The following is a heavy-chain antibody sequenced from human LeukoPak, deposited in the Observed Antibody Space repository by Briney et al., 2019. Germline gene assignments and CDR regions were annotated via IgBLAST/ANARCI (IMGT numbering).Heavy chain of an antibody. CDR2: IKQDGSEK. CDR1: GFTFSSYW. Sequence: PGGSLRLSCADSGFTFSSYWMSWVRQAPGKGLEWVANIKQDGSEKYYVDSVKGRFTISRDNAKKSLYLQMNSLSAEDTAVYYCARLDGYMGSVSHWGQGTLVTVSS. CDR3: ARLDGYMGSVSH. D-gene: IGHD5-24*01. V-gene: IGHV3-7*01. J-gene: IGHJ4*02.